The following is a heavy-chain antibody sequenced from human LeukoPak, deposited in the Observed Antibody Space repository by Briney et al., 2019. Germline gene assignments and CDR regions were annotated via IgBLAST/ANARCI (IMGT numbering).Heavy chain of an antibody. Sequence: ASVKVSCKASGGTFSSYAMSWVRQAPGQGLEWMGMIIPIFGIANYAQKFQGRVTITADKSTSTAYMELSSLRSEDTAVYYCARDDSSGYYSTQGYYFDYWGQGTLVTVSS. J-gene: IGHJ4*02. D-gene: IGHD3-22*01. CDR1: GGTFSSYA. CDR3: ARDDSSGYYSTQGYYFDY. V-gene: IGHV1-69*04. CDR2: IIPIFGIA.